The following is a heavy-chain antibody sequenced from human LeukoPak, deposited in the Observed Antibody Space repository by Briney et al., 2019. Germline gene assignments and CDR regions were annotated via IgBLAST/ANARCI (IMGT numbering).Heavy chain of an antibody. CDR3: ASAPRGYTYGLDY. D-gene: IGHD5-18*01. J-gene: IGHJ4*02. CDR1: GFTFSIHA. CDR2: ISSNGGST. V-gene: IGHV3-64*01. Sequence: GGSLRLSCAASGFTFSIHAMHWVRQAPGKGLEYVSAISSNGGSTYYANSVKGRFTISRDNSKNTMYLQMGSVRAEDTAVYYCASAPRGYTYGLDYWGQGTLVTVSS.